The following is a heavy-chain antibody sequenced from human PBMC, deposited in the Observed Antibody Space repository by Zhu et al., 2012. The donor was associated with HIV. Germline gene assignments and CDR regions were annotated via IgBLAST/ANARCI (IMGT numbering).Heavy chain of an antibody. V-gene: IGHV4-38-2*01. Sequence: QVQPQESGPGLVKPSETLSLTCAVSGYSISSGYYWGWIRQPPGKGLEWIGSIYHSGSTYYNPSLKSRVTISVDTSKNQFSLKLSSVTAADTAVYYCARSLSVGATPWPFDYWGQGTLVTVSS. J-gene: IGHJ4*02. CDR2: IYHSGST. CDR1: GYSISSGYY. CDR3: ARSLSVGATPWPFDY. D-gene: IGHD1-26*01.